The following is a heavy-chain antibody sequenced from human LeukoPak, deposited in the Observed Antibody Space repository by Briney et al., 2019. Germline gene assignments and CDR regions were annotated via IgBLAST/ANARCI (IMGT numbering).Heavy chain of an antibody. D-gene: IGHD3-10*01. J-gene: IGHJ6*02. CDR2: ISAYNGNT. CDR1: GYTFTSYG. CDR3: ARVWESLLLWFGELLSPNYGMDV. V-gene: IGHV1-18*01. Sequence: ASVKVSCKASGYTFTSYGISWVRQAPGQGLEWMGWISAYNGNTNYAQKLQGRVTMTTDTSTSTAYMELRSLRSDDTAVYYCARVWESLLLWFGELLSPNYGMDVWGQGTTVTVSS.